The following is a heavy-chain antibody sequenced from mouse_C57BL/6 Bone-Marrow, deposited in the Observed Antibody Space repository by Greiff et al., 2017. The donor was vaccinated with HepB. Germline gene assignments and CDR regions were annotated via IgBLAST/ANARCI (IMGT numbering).Heavy chain of an antibody. Sequence: EVQLQQSGPGLANPPQPLYLPCSVPRYSITSDYWNSIRNFTGNKLEYMGEISYSGSTYYNPSLIIRISITRDTSKNQYYLQLNSVTTEYTATYYCARRSGFLFDYRGQGTTLTVFS. V-gene: IGHV3-8*01. CDR3: ARRSGFLFDY. CDR2: ISYSGST. CDR1: RYSITSDY. D-gene: IGHD3-2*02. J-gene: IGHJ2*01.